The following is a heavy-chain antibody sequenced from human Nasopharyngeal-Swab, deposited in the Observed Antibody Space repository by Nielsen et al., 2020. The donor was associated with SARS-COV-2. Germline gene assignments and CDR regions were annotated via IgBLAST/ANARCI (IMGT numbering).Heavy chain of an antibody. Sequence: GGSLRLSCAASGFTFSSYGMHWVRQAPGKGLEWVAVISYDGSDEFYADSVKGRFIISRANSKDTVFLQMTSLRAEDTAVYYCAKPLVVRHHYYQMDVWGKGTTVTVSS. CDR1: GFTFSSYG. CDR2: ISYDGSDE. J-gene: IGHJ6*03. CDR3: AKPLVVRHHYYQMDV. D-gene: IGHD2-15*01. V-gene: IGHV3-30*18.